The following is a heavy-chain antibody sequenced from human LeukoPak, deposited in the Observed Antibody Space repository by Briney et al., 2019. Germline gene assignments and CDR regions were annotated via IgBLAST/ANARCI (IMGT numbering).Heavy chain of an antibody. CDR1: GGTFSSYA. CDR3: ARVPGRYCSSTSCYA. Sequence: SVKVSCKASGGTFSSYAISWVRQAPGQGLEWMGVIIPIFGTANYAQQFQGRVTITTDESTSTPYMELSRMRSEDTAVYYCARVPGRYCSSTSCYAWGQGTLVTVSS. J-gene: IGHJ4*02. D-gene: IGHD2-2*01. CDR2: IIPIFGTA. V-gene: IGHV1-69*05.